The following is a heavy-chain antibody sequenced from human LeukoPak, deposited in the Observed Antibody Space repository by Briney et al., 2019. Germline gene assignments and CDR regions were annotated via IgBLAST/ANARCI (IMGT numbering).Heavy chain of an antibody. J-gene: IGHJ4*02. D-gene: IGHD6-19*01. CDR3: ARDGIAVAGSFGY. CDR1: GYTFTSYD. V-gene: IGHV1-8*03. CDR2: MNPNSGNT. Sequence: ASVEVSCKASGYTFTSYDINWVRQATGQGLEWMGWMNPNSGNTGYAQKFQGRVTITRNTSISTAYMELSSLRSEDTAVYYCARDGIAVAGSFGYWGQGTLVTVSS.